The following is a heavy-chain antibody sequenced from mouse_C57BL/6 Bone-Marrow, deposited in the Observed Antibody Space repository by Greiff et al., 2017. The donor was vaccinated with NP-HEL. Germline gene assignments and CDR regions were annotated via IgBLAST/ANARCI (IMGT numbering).Heavy chain of an antibody. V-gene: IGHV2-2*01. CDR2: IWSGGST. CDR1: GFSFTSYG. Sequence: QVQLQQSGPGLVQPSQCLSITCTVSGFSFTSYGVHWVRQSPGKGLEWLGVIWSGGSTDYNDAFISSLSIRKDNSTSQVFFKMNSLQADDTAIYYGAKSPDCGRSYWYFDVWGTGTTVTVSS. J-gene: IGHJ1*03. D-gene: IGHD1-1*01. CDR3: AKSPDCGRSYWYFDV.